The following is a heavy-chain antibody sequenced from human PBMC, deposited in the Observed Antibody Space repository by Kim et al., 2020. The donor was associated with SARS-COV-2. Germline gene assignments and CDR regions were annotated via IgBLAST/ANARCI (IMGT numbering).Heavy chain of an antibody. V-gene: IGHV4-39*01. D-gene: IGHD5-18*01. J-gene: IGHJ4*02. CDR3: ASLYLRGYSYSF. Sequence: YYNPSLTSRGTHSVDPSKNQFSLKLSSVTAADTAVYYCASLYLRGYSYSFWGQGTLVTVSS.